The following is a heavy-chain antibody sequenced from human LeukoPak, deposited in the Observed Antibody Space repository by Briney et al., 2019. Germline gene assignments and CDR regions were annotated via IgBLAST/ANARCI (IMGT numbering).Heavy chain of an antibody. CDR2: MSGSGGST. D-gene: IGHD6-19*01. CDR3: AKDRDSSGWNYYYYSMDV. Sequence: GGSLRLSCAASGFTFSSYAMSWVRQAPGKGLEWVSAMSGSGGSTYYADSVKGQFTISRDNSKNTLYLQMNSLRAEDTAVYYCAKDRDSSGWNYYYYSMDVWGQGTTVTVSS. CDR1: GFTFSSYA. V-gene: IGHV3-23*01. J-gene: IGHJ6*02.